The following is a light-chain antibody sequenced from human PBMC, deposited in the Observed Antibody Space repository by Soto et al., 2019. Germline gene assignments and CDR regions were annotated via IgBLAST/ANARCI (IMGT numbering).Light chain of an antibody. CDR1: SSDVGYYNL. CDR3: CSYAGSSTHYV. J-gene: IGLJ1*01. Sequence: QSALTQPASVSGSPGQSITISCTGTSSDVGYYNLVSWYQQHPGKAPKLIIYEVSKRPSGFSNRFSGSKSGNTASLTISGLQGEDEADYYCCSYAGSSTHYVFGTGTKVTVL. CDR2: EVS. V-gene: IGLV2-23*02.